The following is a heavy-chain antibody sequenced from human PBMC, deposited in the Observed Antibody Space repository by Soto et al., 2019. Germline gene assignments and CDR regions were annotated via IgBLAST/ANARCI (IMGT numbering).Heavy chain of an antibody. Sequence: QVRLVQSGAEVKEPGDSVRVSCEASGYTFTAYHIHWVRQAPGQGLEWMGWINPKFGDTGYAQDFQGRVSMTSDMSISTVYMELSRLTSDDTAIYYCARNMDYYYGRGSGNVHGVWGQGTTVTVFS. CDR3: ARNMDYYYGRGSGNVHGV. J-gene: IGHJ6*02. D-gene: IGHD3-10*02. CDR2: INPKFGDT. V-gene: IGHV1-2*02. CDR1: GYTFTAYH.